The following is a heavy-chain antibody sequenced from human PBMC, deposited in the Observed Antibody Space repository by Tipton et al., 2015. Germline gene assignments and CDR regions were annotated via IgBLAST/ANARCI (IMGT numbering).Heavy chain of an antibody. Sequence: LRLSCTVSGGSISSGDYYWSWIRQHPGKGLEWIGYIYYSGSTYYSPSLKSRVNISVDTSKNQFFLRLSSVTAADTALYYCARFNCGGDCYSYRGWFDPWGQGTLVTVSS. CDR2: IYYSGST. V-gene: IGHV4-31*02. D-gene: IGHD2-21*02. CDR3: ARFNCGGDCYSYRGWFDP. J-gene: IGHJ5*02. CDR1: GGSISSGDYY.